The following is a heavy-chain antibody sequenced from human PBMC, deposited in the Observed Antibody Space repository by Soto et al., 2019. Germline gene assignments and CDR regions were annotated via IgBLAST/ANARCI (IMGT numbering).Heavy chain of an antibody. V-gene: IGHV3-30*18. CDR2: ISYDGSNK. Sequence: QVQMVESGGGVVQPGRSLRLPCAASGFTSSSYGMHWVRQAPGRGLERVAVISYDGSNKYYADSVKGRFTISRDNSKNTLYLQRNSLRAEDTAVYYCAKDGHYGGKSRMAYDYYYGMDVWGQGTTVTVSS. CDR3: AKDGHYGGKSRMAYDYYYGMDV. J-gene: IGHJ6*02. CDR1: GFTSSSYG. D-gene: IGHD4-17*01.